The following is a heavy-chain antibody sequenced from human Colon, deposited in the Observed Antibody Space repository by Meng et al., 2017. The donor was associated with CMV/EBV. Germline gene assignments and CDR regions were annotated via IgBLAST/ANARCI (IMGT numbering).Heavy chain of an antibody. D-gene: IGHD3-16*01. V-gene: IGHV3-74*01. CDR3: VAYNWHAADY. CDR1: GFSFSNSY. Sequence: GGSLRLSCVASGFSFSNSYMYWVRQAPGKGLVWVSRIRPDGTGPVSADFVRGRFTISRDNAKSTLYLEMNSLRAEDAAMYYCVAYNWHAADYWGQGTLVTVSS. J-gene: IGHJ4*02. CDR2: IRPDGTGP.